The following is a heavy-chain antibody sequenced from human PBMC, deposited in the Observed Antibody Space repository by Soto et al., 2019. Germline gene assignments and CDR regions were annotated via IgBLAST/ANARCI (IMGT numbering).Heavy chain of an antibody. CDR2: IWYDGSNK. Sequence: QVQLVVSGGGVVQPGRSLRLSCAASGFTFSSYGMHWVRQAPGKGLEWVAVIWYDGSNKYYADSVKGRFTISRDNSKNTLYLQMNSLRAEDTAVYYCARDLFYDSSGYYRRGFDYWGQGTLVTVSS. V-gene: IGHV3-33*01. D-gene: IGHD3-22*01. J-gene: IGHJ4*02. CDR3: ARDLFYDSSGYYRRGFDY. CDR1: GFTFSSYG.